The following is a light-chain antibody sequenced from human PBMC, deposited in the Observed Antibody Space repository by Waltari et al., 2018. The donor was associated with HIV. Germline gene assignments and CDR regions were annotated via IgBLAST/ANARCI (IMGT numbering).Light chain of an antibody. J-gene: IGLJ1*01. V-gene: IGLV2-14*03. CDR2: DVS. CDR3: TSYTTSSTYV. CDR1: SSDIGAYNY. Sequence: QSALTQPASVSGSPGHSITISCTGTSSDIGAYNYVPWYQQHPGKAPKLLIYDVSSRPSGISNRFSGSKSDKTASLTISGLQAEDEADYYCTSYTTSSTYVFGAGTKVTVL.